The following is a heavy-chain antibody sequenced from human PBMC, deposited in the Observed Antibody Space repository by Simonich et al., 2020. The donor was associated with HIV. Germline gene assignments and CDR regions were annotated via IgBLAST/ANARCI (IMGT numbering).Heavy chain of an antibody. CDR1: GYRFTGFY. CDR3: ASGMMGFDY. V-gene: IGHV1-2*06. Sequence: QVQLVQSGAEVKKPGASVKVSCKASGYRFTGFYMHWVRQAPGQGLEWLERINPTFGGTDYAQNFQGRVTLTSDTSISTAYMELSGLRSDDTAVYYCASGMMGFDYWGQGTLVTVSS. J-gene: IGHJ4*02. D-gene: IGHD3-16*01. CDR2: INPTFGGT.